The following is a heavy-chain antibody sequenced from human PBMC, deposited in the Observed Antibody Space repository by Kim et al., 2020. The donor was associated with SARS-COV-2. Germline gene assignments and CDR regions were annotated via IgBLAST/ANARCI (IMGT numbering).Heavy chain of an antibody. CDR3: AGTAELVATNYFDY. CDR2: IYYSGST. Sequence: SETLSLTCTVSGGSISSSSYYWGWIRQPPGKGLEWIGSIYYSGSTYYNPSLKSRVTISVDTSKNQFSLKLSSVTAADTAVYYCAGTAELVATNYFDYWGQGTLVTVSS. V-gene: IGHV4-39*01. D-gene: IGHD5-12*01. J-gene: IGHJ4*02. CDR1: GGSISSSSYY.